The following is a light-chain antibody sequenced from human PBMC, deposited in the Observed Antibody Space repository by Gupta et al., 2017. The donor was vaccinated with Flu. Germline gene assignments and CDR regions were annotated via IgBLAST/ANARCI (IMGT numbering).Light chain of an antibody. Sequence: EIRMTQSPATLSASPGDTATLSCRASQGLGSNVAWYQQKPGQTPRLLISGASSRTTGLPDRFSGGGSGTEFTLTISGLQSEDFGIYYCQQYNTWPTFGQGTTVEVK. CDR3: QQYNTWPT. CDR2: GAS. CDR1: QGLGSN. V-gene: IGKV3-15*01. J-gene: IGKJ1*01.